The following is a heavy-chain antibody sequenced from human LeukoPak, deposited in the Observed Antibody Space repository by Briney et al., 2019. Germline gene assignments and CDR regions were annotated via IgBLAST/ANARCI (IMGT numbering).Heavy chain of an antibody. V-gene: IGHV1-18*04. J-gene: IGHJ4*02. Sequence: VKVSCKASGYTFTGYYMHWVRQAPGQGLEWMGWISAYNGNTNYAQKLQGRVTMTTDTSTSTAYMELRSLRSDDTAVYYCARDVNPDYWGQGTLVTVSS. CDR2: ISAYNGNT. CDR1: GYTFTGYY. CDR3: ARDVNPDY.